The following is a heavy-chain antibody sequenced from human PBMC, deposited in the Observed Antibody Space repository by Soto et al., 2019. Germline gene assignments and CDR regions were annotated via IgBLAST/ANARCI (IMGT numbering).Heavy chain of an antibody. CDR1: GLSFGTSGVG. CDR2: MYWNDDK. D-gene: IGHD4-17*01. J-gene: IGHJ3*02. Sequence: QITLKESGPTQVKPTQTLTLTCTASGLSFGTSGVGVGWIRQPPGEALEWLALMYWNDDKRYSPSLKSSLTTTKDTSKNQVVLTMTYVDPVDTATYYCASITTVATAAFDIWGQGTMVTVSS. CDR3: ASITTVATAAFDI. V-gene: IGHV2-5*01.